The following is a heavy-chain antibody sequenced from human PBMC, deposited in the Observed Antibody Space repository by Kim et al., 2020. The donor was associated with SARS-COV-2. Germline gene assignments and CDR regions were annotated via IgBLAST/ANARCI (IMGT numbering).Heavy chain of an antibody. CDR2: IWYDGSNK. CDR3: ARDFGIVVVTAILDY. V-gene: IGHV3-33*01. Sequence: GGSLRLSCAASGFTFSSYGMHWVRQAPGKGLEWVAVIWYDGSNKYYADSVKGRFTISRDNSKNTLYLQMNSLRAEDTAVYYCARDFGIVVVTAILDYWGQGTLVTVSS. D-gene: IGHD2-21*02. J-gene: IGHJ4*02. CDR1: GFTFSSYG.